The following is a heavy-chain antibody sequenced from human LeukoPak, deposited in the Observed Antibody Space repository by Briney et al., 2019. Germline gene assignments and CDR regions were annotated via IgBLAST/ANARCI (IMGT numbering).Heavy chain of an antibody. CDR3: AREDGNTAMGKFDY. J-gene: IGHJ4*02. V-gene: IGHV3-48*01. CDR1: GFTFSSYS. Sequence: GGSLRLSCAASGFTFSSYSMNWVRQAPGKGLEWVSYISSSSSTIYYADSVKGRFTISRDNAKNSLYLQMNSLRAEDTAVYYCAREDGNTAMGKFDYWGQGTLVTVSS. D-gene: IGHD5-18*01. CDR2: ISSSSSTI.